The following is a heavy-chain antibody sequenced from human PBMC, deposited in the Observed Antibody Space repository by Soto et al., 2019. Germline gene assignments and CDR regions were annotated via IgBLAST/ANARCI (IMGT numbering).Heavy chain of an antibody. J-gene: IGHJ6*02. CDR3: ARDVYDFWSGYSSSYGMDV. CDR2: IYYSGST. D-gene: IGHD3-3*01. CDR1: GGYISNGDDY. V-gene: IGHV4-30-4*01. Sequence: PSETMSLTCTVPGGYISNGDDYRSRIRQPPGKGLEWIGYIYYSGSTYYNPSLKSRVTISVDTSKNQFSLKLSSVTAADTAVYYCARDVYDFWSGYSSSYGMDVWGQGTTVTVSS.